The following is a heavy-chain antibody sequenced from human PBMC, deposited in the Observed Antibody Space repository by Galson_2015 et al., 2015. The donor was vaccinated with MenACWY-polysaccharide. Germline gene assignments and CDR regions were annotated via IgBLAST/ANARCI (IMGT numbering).Heavy chain of an antibody. CDR2: ISKDGSDK. J-gene: IGHJ6*02. Sequence: SLRLSCAASGFTFSDYGMHWVRQAPGKGLEWVAVISKDGSDKKYVESVKGRFTISRDNSKNTLYLQMNSLRVEDTGVYYCTKEGDHCTRISCTMDGMDVWGQGTTVTVSS. V-gene: IGHV3-30*18. CDR3: TKEGDHCTRISCTMDGMDV. D-gene: IGHD2-2*01. CDR1: GFTFSDYG.